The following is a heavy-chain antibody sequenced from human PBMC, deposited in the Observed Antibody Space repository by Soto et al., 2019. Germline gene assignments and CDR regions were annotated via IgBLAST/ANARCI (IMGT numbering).Heavy chain of an antibody. D-gene: IGHD3-3*01. V-gene: IGHV4-34*01. CDR2: INHSGST. J-gene: IGHJ5*02. CDR3: ARLRSLGRESYWFDP. CDR1: GGSFSGYY. Sequence: SETLSLTCAVYGGSFSGYYWSWIRQPPGKGLEWIGEINHSGSTNYNPSLKSRVTISVDTSKNQFSLKLSSVTAADTAVYYCARLRSLGRESYWFDPWGQGTLVTVSS.